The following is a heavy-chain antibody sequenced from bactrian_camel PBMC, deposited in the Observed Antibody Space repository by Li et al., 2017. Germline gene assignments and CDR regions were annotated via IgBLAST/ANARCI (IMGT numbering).Heavy chain of an antibody. V-gene: IGHV3S1*01. CDR2: INNGAWTT. D-gene: IGHD5*01. J-gene: IGHJ6*01. Sequence: HVQLVESGGGLVQPGGSLRLTCSATGLTFNANNYITWIRQAPGKGLEWVSVINNGAWTTYYAASLKGRFTISRDNAESTVYLEVNSLESEDTALYYCTTGSTQHAVGSFGYWGQGTQVTVS. CDR3: TTGSTQHAVGSFGY. CDR1: GLTFNANNY.